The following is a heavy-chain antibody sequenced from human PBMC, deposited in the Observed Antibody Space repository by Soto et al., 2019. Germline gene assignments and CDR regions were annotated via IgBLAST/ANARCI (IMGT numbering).Heavy chain of an antibody. V-gene: IGHV3-30-3*01. Sequence: PGGSLRLSCAASGFTFSSYAMHWVRQAPGKGLEWVAVISYDGSNKYYADSVKGRFTISRDNSKNTLYLQMNSLRAEDTAVYYCARDGGPGQLVGAGGASPAVHSYYYYYGMDVWGQGTTVTVSS. D-gene: IGHD6-6*01. J-gene: IGHJ6*02. CDR1: GFTFSSYA. CDR3: ARDGGPGQLVGAGGASPAVHSYYYYYGMDV. CDR2: ISYDGSNK.